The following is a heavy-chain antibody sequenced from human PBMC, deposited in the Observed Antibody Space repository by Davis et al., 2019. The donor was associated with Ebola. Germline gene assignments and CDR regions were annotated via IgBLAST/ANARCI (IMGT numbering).Heavy chain of an antibody. CDR1: GGSINNHY. CDR3: SRFGEGAY. V-gene: IGHV4-59*11. J-gene: IGHJ4*02. D-gene: IGHD2-21*01. Sequence: PSETLSLTCTVSGGSINNHYWSWIRQPPGKGLEWIGNIYYSGIPDYNPSLRSRVTISVDTSKNRFSLKLTSVTAADTAVYFCSRFGEGAYWGQGTLVTVSS. CDR2: IYYSGIP.